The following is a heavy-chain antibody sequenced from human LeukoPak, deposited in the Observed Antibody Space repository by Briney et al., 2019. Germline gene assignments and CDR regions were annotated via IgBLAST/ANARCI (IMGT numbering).Heavy chain of an antibody. V-gene: IGHV3-30-3*01. CDR2: ISYDGSNK. CDR3: ATDRILY. Sequence: GRSLRLSCAASGFTFSSYAMHWVRQAAGKGLEWVAVISYDGSNKYYADSVKGRFTISRDNSKNTLYLQMNSLRAEDTAVYYCATDRILYWGQGTLVTVSS. D-gene: IGHD2-15*01. CDR1: GFTFSSYA. J-gene: IGHJ4*02.